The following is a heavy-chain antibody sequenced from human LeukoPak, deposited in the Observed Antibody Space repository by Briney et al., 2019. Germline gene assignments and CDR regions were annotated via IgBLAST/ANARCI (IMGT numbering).Heavy chain of an antibody. V-gene: IGHV1-2*02. CDR3: ARGSPPLLLWFGELFNY. Sequence: ASVKVSCKASGYTFTGCYMHWVRQAPGQGLEWMGWINPNSGGTNYAQKFQGRVTMTRDTSISTAYMELSRLRSDDTAVYYCARGSPPLLLWFGELFNYCGQGTLVTVSS. D-gene: IGHD3-10*01. CDR1: GYTFTGCY. CDR2: INPNSGGT. J-gene: IGHJ4*02.